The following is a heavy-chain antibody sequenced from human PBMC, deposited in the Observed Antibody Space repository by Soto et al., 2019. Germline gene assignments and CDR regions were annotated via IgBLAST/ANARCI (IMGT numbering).Heavy chain of an antibody. Sequence: SETLSLTCTVSGGSISSSSYYWGWIRQPPGKGLEWIGSIYYSGSTYYNPSLKSRVTISVDTSKNRFSLKLSSVTAADTAVYYCSRHLRIAARPGYAFDIWGQGTMVTVSS. CDR2: IYYSGST. J-gene: IGHJ3*02. V-gene: IGHV4-39*01. CDR3: SRHLRIAARPGYAFDI. CDR1: GGSISSSSYY. D-gene: IGHD6-6*01.